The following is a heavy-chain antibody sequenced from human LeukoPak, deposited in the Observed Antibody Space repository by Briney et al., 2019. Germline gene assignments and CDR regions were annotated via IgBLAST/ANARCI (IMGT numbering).Heavy chain of an antibody. V-gene: IGHV3-48*03. CDR1: GFTFSSYE. CDR3: ARVGPYCGGDCPDY. J-gene: IGHJ4*02. CDR2: ISSSGSTI. Sequence: GGSLRLSCAASGFTFSSYEMNWVRQAPGKGLEWVSYISSSGSTIYYADSVKGRFTISRDNANNSLYLQMNSLRAENTAVYYCARVGPYCGGDCPDYWGQGTLVTVSS. D-gene: IGHD2-21*02.